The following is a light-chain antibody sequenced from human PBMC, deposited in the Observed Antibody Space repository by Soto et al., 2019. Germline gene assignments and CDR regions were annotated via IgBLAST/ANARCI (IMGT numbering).Light chain of an antibody. V-gene: IGLV4-69*01. J-gene: IGLJ2*01. CDR1: SRHNTNA. CDR3: QAWATGIHI. Sequence: PVLTQSPSASASLGASVKLTCTLSSRHNTNAIAWHQQQPKKGPRFLMKVNSDGSHFKGDGIPDRFSGSSSGAERYLTISSLQSEDEADYYCQAWATGIHIFGGGTKLTVL. CDR2: VNSDGSH.